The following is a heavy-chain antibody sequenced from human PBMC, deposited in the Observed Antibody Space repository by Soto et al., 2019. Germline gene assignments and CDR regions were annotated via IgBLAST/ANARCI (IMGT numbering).Heavy chain of an antibody. CDR1: GFTFSSYW. Sequence: EVQLVESGGGLVQPGGSLRLSCAASGFTFSSYWMHWVRQAPGKGLVWVSRINSDGSSTSYADSVKGRFTISRDNAKNTXXLQMNSLRAEDTAVYYCARDQSHSSWYYYYYGMDVWGQGTTVTVSS. V-gene: IGHV3-74*01. J-gene: IGHJ6*02. CDR3: ARDQSHSSWYYYYYGMDV. D-gene: IGHD6-13*01. CDR2: INSDGSST.